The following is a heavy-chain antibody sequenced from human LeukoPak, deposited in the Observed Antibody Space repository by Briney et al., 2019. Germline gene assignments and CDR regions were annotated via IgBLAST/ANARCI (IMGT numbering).Heavy chain of an antibody. CDR3: ARDLTPRTLIVVVPAAINWFDP. D-gene: IGHD2-2*01. CDR1: GFTFSSYS. Sequence: GGSLRLSCAASGFTFSSYSMNWVRQAPGKGLEWVSSISSSSSYIYYADPVKGRFTISRDNAKNSLYLQMNSLRAEDTAVYYCARDLTPRTLIVVVPAAINWFDPWGQGTLVTVSS. V-gene: IGHV3-21*01. CDR2: ISSSSSYI. J-gene: IGHJ5*02.